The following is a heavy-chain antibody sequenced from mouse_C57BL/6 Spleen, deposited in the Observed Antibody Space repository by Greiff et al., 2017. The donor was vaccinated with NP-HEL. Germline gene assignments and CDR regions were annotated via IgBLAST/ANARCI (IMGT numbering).Heavy chain of an antibody. V-gene: IGHV1-55*01. D-gene: IGHD1-1*01. CDR3: ARPVVANWYFDV. J-gene: IGHJ1*03. CDR1: GYTFTSYW. Sequence: VQLQQPGAELVKPGASVKMSCKASGYTFTSYWITWVKQRPGQGLEWIGDIYPGSGSTNYNEKFKSKATLTVDTSSSTAYMQLSSLTSEDSAVYYCARPVVANWYFDVWGTGTTVTVSS. CDR2: IYPGSGST.